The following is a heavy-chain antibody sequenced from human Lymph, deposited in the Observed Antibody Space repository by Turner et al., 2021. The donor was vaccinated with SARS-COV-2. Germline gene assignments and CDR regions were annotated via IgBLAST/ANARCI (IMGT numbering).Heavy chain of an antibody. CDR2: IYYRGST. CDR3: ARGTVNNWVDP. V-gene: IGHV4-59*01. Sequence: VQLQESGPRLVKPLETLSHACTVSGGSMNSNYRSWILQPPGKRLEWIGYIYYRGSTNYNPSHESRVTISVDTSRNQVYLNLTSVTAADTAIYYCARGTVNNWVDPWGQGTLVTVSS. J-gene: IGHJ5*02. D-gene: IGHD2-21*02. CDR1: GGSMNSNY.